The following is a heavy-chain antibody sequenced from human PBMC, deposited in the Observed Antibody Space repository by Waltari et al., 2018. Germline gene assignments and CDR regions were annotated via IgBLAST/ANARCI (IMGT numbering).Heavy chain of an antibody. V-gene: IGHV4-38-2*01. Sequence: QVQLQESGPGLVKPSETLSLTCAVSGYSISSGYYWGWIRQPPGKGLEWIGSIYHSGSTYYNPSLKSRVTISVDTSKNQFSLKLSSVTAADTVVYYCARGEMATTVDYWGQGTLVTVSS. D-gene: IGHD5-12*01. J-gene: IGHJ4*02. CDR2: IYHSGST. CDR3: ARGEMATTVDY. CDR1: GYSISSGYY.